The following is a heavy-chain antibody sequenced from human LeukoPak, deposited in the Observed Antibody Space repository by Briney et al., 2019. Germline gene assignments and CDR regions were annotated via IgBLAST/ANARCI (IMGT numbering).Heavy chain of an antibody. Sequence: SETLSLTCTVSGSSINSGYYWGWIRQPPGKGLEGIGCMYHSGSIYSKPSLKRRVTISLETSKNQFSLKLSSVTAADTAVYYCATGPFGGSYDTYTDTFDFWGQGTLITVSS. CDR1: GSSINSGYY. D-gene: IGHD3-16*01. J-gene: IGHJ4*02. CDR3: ATGPFGGSYDTYTDTFDF. CDR2: MYHSGSI. V-gene: IGHV4-38-2*02.